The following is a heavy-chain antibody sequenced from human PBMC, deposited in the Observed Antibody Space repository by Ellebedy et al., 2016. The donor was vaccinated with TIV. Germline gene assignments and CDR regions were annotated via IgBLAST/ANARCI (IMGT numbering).Heavy chain of an antibody. V-gene: IGHV3-48*02. CDR1: GFTFSTYS. Sequence: GESLKISCTASGFTFSTYSMNWVRQAPGKGLEWVSSISGSGSGVNYADSVKGRFTISRDNAKNSLYLQMNSLRDEDTAIYYCARDRGDTALIRPYCWGQGTLVTVSS. D-gene: IGHD5-18*01. CDR2: ISGSGSGV. J-gene: IGHJ4*02. CDR3: ARDRGDTALIRPYC.